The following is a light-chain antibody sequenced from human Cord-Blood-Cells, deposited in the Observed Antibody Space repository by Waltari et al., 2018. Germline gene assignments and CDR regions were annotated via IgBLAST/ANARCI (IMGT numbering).Light chain of an antibody. V-gene: IGLV2-23*02. CDR3: CSYAGSSTLV. CDR1: SSDVGGYNY. CDR2: DVS. J-gene: IGLJ3*02. Sequence: QSALTQPAPVSGSPGQSTTISCTGPSSDVGGYNYVPWYQQHPGKAPKLMIYDVSKRPSGVSNRFSGSKSGNTASLTISGLQAEDEADYYCCSYAGSSTLVFGGGTKLTVL.